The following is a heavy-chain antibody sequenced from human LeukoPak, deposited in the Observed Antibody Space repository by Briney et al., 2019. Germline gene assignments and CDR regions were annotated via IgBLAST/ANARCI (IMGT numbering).Heavy chain of an antibody. D-gene: IGHD3-3*01. CDR2: IYTSGST. Sequence: SETLSLTCTVSGGSISSYYWSWIRQPAGKGLEWIGRIYTSGSTNYNPSLKSRVTMSVDTSKNQFSLKLSSVTAADTAVYYCAREDYDFWSGYQNYWYFDLWGRGTLVTVSS. CDR1: GGSISSYY. J-gene: IGHJ2*01. CDR3: AREDYDFWSGYQNYWYFDL. V-gene: IGHV4-4*07.